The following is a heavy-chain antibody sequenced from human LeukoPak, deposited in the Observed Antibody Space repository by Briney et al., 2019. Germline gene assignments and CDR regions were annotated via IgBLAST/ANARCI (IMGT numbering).Heavy chain of an antibody. CDR3: ASSGSYRFDY. V-gene: IGHV3-48*02. CDR2: ITASGTAM. D-gene: IGHD1-26*01. J-gene: IGHJ4*02. Sequence: GGSLRLSCAASGFTFINYAMIWVRQAPGKGLEWVSHITASGTAMFYADSVKGRFTISRDNAKNSLYLQMNSLRDEDTAVYYCASSGSYRFDYWGQGTLVTVSS. CDR1: GFTFINYA.